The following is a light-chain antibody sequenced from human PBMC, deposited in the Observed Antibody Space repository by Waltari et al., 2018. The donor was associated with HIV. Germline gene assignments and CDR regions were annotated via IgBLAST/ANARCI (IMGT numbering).Light chain of an antibody. J-gene: IGLJ3*02. CDR2: DNN. Sequence: QSVLTQPPSVSAAPGQKVTISCSGSSSNIGIDYFSWYQHVPGAAPRLLIYDNNERPSEIPDQFSGSKSGTPATLGITGLQTGDEADYYCGTWDHRLSAGVFGGGTKLTVL. V-gene: IGLV1-51*01. CDR1: SSNIGIDY. CDR3: GTWDHRLSAGV.